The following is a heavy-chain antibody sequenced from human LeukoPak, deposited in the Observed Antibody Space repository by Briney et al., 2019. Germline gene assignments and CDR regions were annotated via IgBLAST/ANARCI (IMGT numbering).Heavy chain of an antibody. V-gene: IGHV3-30-3*01. CDR1: GFTFSNYA. J-gene: IGHJ4*02. Sequence: PGGSLRLSCAASGFTFSNYAMPWVRQAPGKGLEWVAVISYDGGNKYYADSVKGRFTISRDNSKSTLYLQMNSLRAEDTAVYYCARDKGYASYYYFDYWGQGTLVTVSS. CDR2: ISYDGGNK. D-gene: IGHD1-26*01. CDR3: ARDKGYASYYYFDY.